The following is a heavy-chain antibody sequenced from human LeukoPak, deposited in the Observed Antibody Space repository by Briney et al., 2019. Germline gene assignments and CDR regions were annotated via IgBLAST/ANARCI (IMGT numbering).Heavy chain of an antibody. J-gene: IGHJ4*02. CDR3: ARAPNSGSYRFTSDY. V-gene: IGHV1-69*01. CDR2: IIPIFGTA. Sequence: SVKVSCKASGGTFSSYAISWVRQAPGQGLEWMGGIIPIFGTANYAQKFQGRVTITADESTSTAYMELSSLRSEDTAVYYCARAPNSGSYRFTSDYWGQGTLVTVSS. D-gene: IGHD1-26*01. CDR1: GGTFSSYA.